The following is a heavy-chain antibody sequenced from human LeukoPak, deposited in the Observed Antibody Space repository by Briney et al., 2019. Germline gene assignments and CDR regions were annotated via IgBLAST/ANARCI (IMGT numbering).Heavy chain of an antibody. Sequence: SETLSLTCTVSGGSISSSSYYWGWIRQPPGKGLEWIGGIYYSGSTYYNPSLKSRVTISVDTSKNQFSLKLSSVTAADTAVYYCARDNVGASYFDYWGQGTLVTVS. V-gene: IGHV4-39*07. CDR2: IYYSGST. J-gene: IGHJ4*02. CDR3: ARDNVGASYFDY. CDR1: GGSISSSSYY. D-gene: IGHD1-26*01.